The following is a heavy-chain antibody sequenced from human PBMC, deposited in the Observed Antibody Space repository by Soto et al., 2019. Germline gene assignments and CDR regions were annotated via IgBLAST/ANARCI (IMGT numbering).Heavy chain of an antibody. J-gene: IGHJ6*02. CDR2: IWYDGSNK. Sequence: PGGSLRLSCAASGFTFSSYGMHWVRQAPGKGLEWVAVIWYDGSNKYYADSVKGRFTISRDNSKNTLYLQMNSLRAEDTAVYYCARSSAYCGGDCYSQYYYYGMDVWGQGTTVTVS. V-gene: IGHV3-33*01. CDR3: ARSSAYCGGDCYSQYYYYGMDV. D-gene: IGHD2-21*02. CDR1: GFTFSSYG.